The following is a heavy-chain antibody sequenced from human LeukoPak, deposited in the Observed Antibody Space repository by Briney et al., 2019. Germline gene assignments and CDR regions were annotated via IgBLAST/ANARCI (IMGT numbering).Heavy chain of an antibody. J-gene: IGHJ4*02. CDR2: IYYSGSP. V-gene: IGHV4-31*03. CDR3: ARTAYDGSGYYSDY. CDR1: GGSISSGGYY. Sequence: SETLSLTCTVSGGSISSGGYYWTWIRQHPGTGLEWIGYIYYSGSPYYSPSLKSRVTISVDTSKNQFSLKLSSVTAADTAVYYCARTAYDGSGYYSDYWGQGTLVTVSS. D-gene: IGHD3-22*01.